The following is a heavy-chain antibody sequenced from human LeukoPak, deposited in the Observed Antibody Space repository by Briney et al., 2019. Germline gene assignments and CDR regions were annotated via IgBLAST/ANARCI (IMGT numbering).Heavy chain of an antibody. V-gene: IGHV3-64*01. J-gene: IGHJ4*02. D-gene: IGHD4-23*01. Sequence: GGSLRLSCAASGFTFSSYAMSWVRQAPGKGLEFVSAIGSDGDTTYYANSVKGRFTISRDNSKNTLYLQMGSLRAEDMAVYYCARDPDYNGNSYFDYWGQGTLVTVSS. CDR2: IGSDGDTT. CDR1: GFTFSSYA. CDR3: ARDPDYNGNSYFDY.